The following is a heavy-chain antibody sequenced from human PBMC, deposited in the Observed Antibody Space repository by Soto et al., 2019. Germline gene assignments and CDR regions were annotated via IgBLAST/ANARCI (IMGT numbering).Heavy chain of an antibody. CDR2: ISGSGGST. CDR1: GFTFSSYA. J-gene: IGHJ6*02. V-gene: IGHV3-23*01. D-gene: IGHD3-10*01. CDR3: AKAEGSGSSISRLYYYYGMDV. Sequence: GGSLRLSCAASGFTFSSYAMSWVRQAPGKGLEWVSAISGSGGSTYYADSVKGRFTISRDNSKNTLYLQMNSLRAEDTAVYYCAKAEGSGSSISRLYYYYGMDVWGQGTTVTVSS.